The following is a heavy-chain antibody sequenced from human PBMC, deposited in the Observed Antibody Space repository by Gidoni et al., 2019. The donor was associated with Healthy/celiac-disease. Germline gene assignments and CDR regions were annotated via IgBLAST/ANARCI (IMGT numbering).Heavy chain of an antibody. J-gene: IGHJ5*02. V-gene: IGHV3-23*01. CDR3: AKFGAHDYSNRQDSNRFDP. CDR2: ISGIGGRT. CDR1: QFTCASYA. Sequence: EVQLLESGAGLVQPGGSLRLSCPAPQFTCASYAMSCVRQAPGKGLEWVSAISGIGGRTCYADTVKSLFPSPSDNSNNTLYLQMNSLRAEDTAVYYCAKFGAHDYSNRQDSNRFDPWGQGTLVTVSS. D-gene: IGHD4-4*01.